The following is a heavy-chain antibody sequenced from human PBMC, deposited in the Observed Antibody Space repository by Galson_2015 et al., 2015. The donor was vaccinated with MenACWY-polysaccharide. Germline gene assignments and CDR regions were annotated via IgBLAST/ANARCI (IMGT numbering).Heavy chain of an antibody. V-gene: IGHV1-18*01. D-gene: IGHD3-9*01. CDR3: ARLFRYFDWLINVFDV. CDR1: GYTFSHHA. CDR2: INALNGDT. J-gene: IGHJ3*01. Sequence: SVKVSCKASGYTFSHHAVAWVRQAPGQGLEWMGWINALNGDTNYAQKFQGRVIMTTDTSTDTAYMDLKSLRSDDTAVYYCARLFRYFDWLINVFDVWGQGTMVSVSS.